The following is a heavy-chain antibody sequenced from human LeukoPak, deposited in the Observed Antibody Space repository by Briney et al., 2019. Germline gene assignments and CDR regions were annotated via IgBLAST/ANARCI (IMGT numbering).Heavy chain of an antibody. CDR3: ARGHSDIWYSLGH. D-gene: IGHD1-26*01. V-gene: IGHV1-2*02. CDR2: INPNSGGT. CDR1: GYTFTGYY. J-gene: IGHJ4*02. Sequence: ASVKVSCKTSGYTFTGYYIHWERQASGQGLEWVAWINPNSGGTKYSQQFQGRVTLTRDTSISTAYMELSRLTSDDTAVYYCARGHSDIWYSLGHWGQGTLVTVSA.